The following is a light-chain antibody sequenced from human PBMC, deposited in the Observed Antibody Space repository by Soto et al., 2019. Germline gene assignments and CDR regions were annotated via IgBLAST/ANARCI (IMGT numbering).Light chain of an antibody. CDR3: SSYTNSDTWV. Sequence: QSALTQPRSVSGSPGQSVSISCTGTNSDIGNYNLVSWYQQPPGKAPKLIISAVSRRPSGVSSRFSGSKSGNTASLTISGLQAEDEADYYCSSYTNSDTWVFGGGTKLTVL. V-gene: IGLV2-11*01. CDR2: AVS. CDR1: NSDIGNYNL. J-gene: IGLJ3*02.